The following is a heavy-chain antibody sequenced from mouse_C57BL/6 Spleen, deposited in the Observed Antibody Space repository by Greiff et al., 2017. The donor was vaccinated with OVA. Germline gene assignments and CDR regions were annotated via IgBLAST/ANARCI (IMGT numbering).Heavy chain of an antibody. V-gene: IGHV5-16*01. D-gene: IGHD1-1*01. CDR2: INYDGSST. Sequence: EVQGVESEGGLVQPGSSMKLSCTASGFTFSDYYMAWVRQAPEKGLEWVANINYDGSSTYYLDSLKSRFIITRDNAKNLLYLQMSSLKSEDTATYYCARASYSYGSSYDYWGQGTTLTVSS. CDR1: GFTFSDYY. J-gene: IGHJ2*01. CDR3: ARASYSYGSSYDY.